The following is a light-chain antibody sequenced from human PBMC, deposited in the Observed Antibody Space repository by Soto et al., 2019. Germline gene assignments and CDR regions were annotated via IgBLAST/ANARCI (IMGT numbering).Light chain of an antibody. J-gene: IGKJ2*01. Sequence: EVVLTQSPGTLSLSPGERATLSCRASQTVSNNYLAWYQQKPGQSPKRLIFGSSDRATGIPDRFSGSGSGTDFTLPISRLEPEDFAVYYCQPYGSSPAYIFGQGTKLEIK. V-gene: IGKV3-20*01. CDR2: GSS. CDR1: QTVSNNY. CDR3: QPYGSSPAYI.